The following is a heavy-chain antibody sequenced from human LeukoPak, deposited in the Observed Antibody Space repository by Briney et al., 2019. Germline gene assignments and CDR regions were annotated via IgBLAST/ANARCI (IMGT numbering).Heavy chain of an antibody. Sequence: SETLSLTRTVSGGYLSSYYWSWIRQPPGKGLEWIGYIYYSGSNNYNPSLKSRVTISVDTSNNQFSLKLSSVTAADTAVYYFARVKEQLPFDYRGQGTLVTVSS. CDR1: GGYLSSYY. CDR3: ARVKEQLPFDY. D-gene: IGHD6-19*01. J-gene: IGHJ4*02. V-gene: IGHV4-59*01. CDR2: IYYSGSN.